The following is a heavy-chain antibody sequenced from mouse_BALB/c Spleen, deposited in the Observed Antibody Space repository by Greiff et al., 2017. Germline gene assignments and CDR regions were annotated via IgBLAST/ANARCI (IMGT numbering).Heavy chain of an antibody. CDR2: INPSNGRT. CDR1: GYTFTSYW. V-gene: IGHV1S81*02. CDR3: ARVFITTVVATYYAMDY. D-gene: IGHD1-1*01. J-gene: IGHJ4*01. Sequence: QVQLQQPGAELVKPGASVKLSCKASGYTFTSYWMHWVKQRPGQGLEWIGEINPSNGRTNYNEKFKSKATLTVDKSSSTAYMQLSSLTSEDSAVYYCARVFITTVVATYYAMDYWGQGTSVTVSA.